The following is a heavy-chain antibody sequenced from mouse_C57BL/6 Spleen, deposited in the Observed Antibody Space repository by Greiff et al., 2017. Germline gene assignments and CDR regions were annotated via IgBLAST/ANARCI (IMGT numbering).Heavy chain of an antibody. Sequence: EVQLQQSGPELVKPGASVKISCKASGYTFTDYYMNWVKQSHGKSLEWIGDINPNNGGTSYNQKFKGKATLTVDKSSSTAYMELRSLTSEDSAVYYCARNRGWYFDVWGTGTTVTVSS. J-gene: IGHJ1*03. CDR2: INPNNGGT. CDR1: GYTFTDYY. CDR3: ARNRGWYFDV. V-gene: IGHV1-26*01.